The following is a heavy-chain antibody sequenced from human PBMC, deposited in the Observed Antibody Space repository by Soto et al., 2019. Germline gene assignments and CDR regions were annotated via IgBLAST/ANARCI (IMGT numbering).Heavy chain of an antibody. V-gene: IGHV1-69*08. CDR3: ARDRPRNYYYYGMDV. J-gene: IGHJ6*02. Sequence: QVQLVQSGAEVKKPGSSVKVSCKASGGTFSSYTISWVRQAPGQGLEWMGRIIPILGIANYAQKFQGRVTMTADKSTSTAYMELSSLRSEDTAVYYCARDRPRNYYYYGMDVWGQGTTVTVSS. CDR2: IIPILGIA. CDR1: GGTFSSYT.